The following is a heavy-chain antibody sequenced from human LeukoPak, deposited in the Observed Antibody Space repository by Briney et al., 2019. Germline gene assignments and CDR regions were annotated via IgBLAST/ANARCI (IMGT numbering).Heavy chain of an antibody. J-gene: IGHJ6*02. V-gene: IGHV3-66*01. CDR1: GSTVSSNY. D-gene: IGHD2-2*02. CDR3: ARDNRYCSSTSCYTRNYYYYGMDV. CDR2: IYSGGST. Sequence: GGSLGPSWASSGSTVSSNYRSWVRQAPGRGLGWGSVIYSGGSTYYADSVKGRFTISRDNSKNTLYLQMNSLRAEDTAVYYCARDNRYCSSTSCYTRNYYYYGMDVWGQGTTVTGSS.